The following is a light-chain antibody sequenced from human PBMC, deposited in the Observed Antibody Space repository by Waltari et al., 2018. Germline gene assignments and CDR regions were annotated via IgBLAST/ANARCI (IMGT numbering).Light chain of an antibody. CDR2: KAS. CDR1: QSISNW. V-gene: IGKV1-5*03. J-gene: IGKJ4*01. Sequence: DIQMTPSPSTLSASVGDRFTTTCRASQSISNWLAWYQQKPGKAPKLLIYKASTLESGVPSRFSGSGSGTEFTLTISSLQPDDFATYYCQQYNSYSLLTFGGGTKVEIK. CDR3: QQYNSYSLLT.